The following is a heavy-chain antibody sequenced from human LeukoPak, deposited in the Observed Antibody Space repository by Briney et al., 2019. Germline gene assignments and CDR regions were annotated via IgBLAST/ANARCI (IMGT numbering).Heavy chain of an antibody. J-gene: IGHJ4*02. CDR2: ISSSGSTI. D-gene: IGHD1-26*01. Sequence: GGSLRLSCAASGFTFSDYYMSWIRQAPGKGLEWVSYISSSGSTIYYADSVKGRFTISRDNAKNSLYLQMNSLGAEDTALYCCARHWYSGSYPIDYWGQGTLVTVSS. CDR3: ARHWYSGSYPIDY. CDR1: GFTFSDYY. V-gene: IGHV3-11*01.